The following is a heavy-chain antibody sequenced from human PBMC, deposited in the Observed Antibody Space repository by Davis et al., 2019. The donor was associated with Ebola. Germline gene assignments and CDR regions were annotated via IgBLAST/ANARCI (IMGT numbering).Heavy chain of an antibody. Sequence: GESLKISCAASGFTFSKNSMNWFRQAPGKGLEWVSSISSNSRATYYADPLKGRFTISRDNAKSSLYLQMNSLRDEDTGVYFCARDNYISAFYYYYFMDVWGQGTTVTVSS. CDR1: GFTFSKNS. J-gene: IGHJ6*02. CDR3: ARDNYISAFYYYYFMDV. D-gene: IGHD1-7*01. V-gene: IGHV3-21*01. CDR2: ISSNSRAT.